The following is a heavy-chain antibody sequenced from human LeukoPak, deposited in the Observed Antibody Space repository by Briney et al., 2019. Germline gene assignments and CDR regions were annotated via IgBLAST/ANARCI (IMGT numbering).Heavy chain of an antibody. CDR3: ARHGVVVAFAYYMDV. J-gene: IGHJ6*03. Sequence: GGSLRLSCAASGFTFDNYGMSWVRQVPGKGLEWVSSINGNGGSTAYTDSVKGRFTISRDNAKNSLYLQMNSLRAEDTALYYCARHGVVVAFAYYMDVWGKGTTVTVSS. V-gene: IGHV3-20*04. D-gene: IGHD2-15*01. CDR2: INGNGGST. CDR1: GFTFDNYG.